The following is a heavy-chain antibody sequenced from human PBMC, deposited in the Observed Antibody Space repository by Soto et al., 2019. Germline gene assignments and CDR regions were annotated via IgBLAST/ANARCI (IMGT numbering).Heavy chain of an antibody. Sequence: QVQLVQSGAEVKKPGASVKVSCKASGYTFTSYYMHWVRQAPGQGLEWMGIINPSGGSTSYAQKFQGRATMTRDTSTSTVYMELSSLRSEDTAVYYCARDCVTMVRGVTGGGYWGQGTLVTVSS. CDR3: ARDCVTMVRGVTGGGY. V-gene: IGHV1-46*03. CDR1: GYTFTSYY. D-gene: IGHD3-10*01. J-gene: IGHJ4*02. CDR2: INPSGGST.